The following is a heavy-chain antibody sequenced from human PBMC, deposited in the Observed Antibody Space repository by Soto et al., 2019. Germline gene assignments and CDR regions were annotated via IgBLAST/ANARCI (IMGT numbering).Heavy chain of an antibody. J-gene: IGHJ6*02. CDR3: AKGSSSVYYYYYGMDV. CDR1: GFNFRSYG. CDR2: ISSDESKK. Sequence: PGGSLRLSCAASGFNFRSYGMHWVRQAPGKGLEWVAVISSDESKKYYVDSLKGRFTISRDNSKNTLYLQMNSLRPDDTAVYYCAKGSSSVYYYYYGMDVWGQGTTGTSP. D-gene: IGHD2-2*01. V-gene: IGHV3-30*18.